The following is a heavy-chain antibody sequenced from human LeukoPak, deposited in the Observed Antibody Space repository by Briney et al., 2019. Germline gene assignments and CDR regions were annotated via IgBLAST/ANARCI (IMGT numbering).Heavy chain of an antibody. CDR1: GYSISCGYY. J-gene: IGHJ5*02. CDR3: AREQYYDFWSGYPNWFDP. Sequence: SETLPLTCAVSGYSISCGYYWGWIRQPPGKGLEWIGSIYHSGSTYYNPSLKSRVTISVDTSKNQFSLKLSSVTAADTAVYYCAREQYYDFWSGYPNWFDPWGEGTQVTVSP. CDR2: IYHSGST. V-gene: IGHV4-38-2*02. D-gene: IGHD3-3*01.